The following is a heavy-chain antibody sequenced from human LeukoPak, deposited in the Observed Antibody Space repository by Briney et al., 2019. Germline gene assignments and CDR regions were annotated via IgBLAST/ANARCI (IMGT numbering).Heavy chain of an antibody. J-gene: IGHJ6*03. Sequence: GGSLRLSCAASGFTFSSYSMNWVRQAPGKGLEWVSSISSSSSYIYYADSVKGRFTISRDNAKNSLYLQMNSLRAEDTAVYYCARDPYRPRHYYYYYMDVWGKGTTVTVSS. D-gene: IGHD3-16*01. CDR1: GFTFSSYS. CDR2: ISSSSSYI. V-gene: IGHV3-21*01. CDR3: ARDPYRPRHYYYYYMDV.